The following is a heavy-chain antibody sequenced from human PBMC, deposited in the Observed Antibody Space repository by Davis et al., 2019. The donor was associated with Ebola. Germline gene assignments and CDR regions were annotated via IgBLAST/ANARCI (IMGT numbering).Heavy chain of an antibody. V-gene: IGHV3-74*03. J-gene: IGHJ4*02. CDR1: GFAFTNYW. Sequence: GESLKISCAASGFAFTNYWMHWVRQAPGKGLEWVPSLHNDGSDTKYADSVEGRFTISRDNAKNTLYLQMNSLRAEDTAVYYCAKGMHGGYVPCVLDYWGQGTQVTVSS. CDR2: LHNDGSDT. CDR3: AKGMHGGYVPCVLDY. D-gene: IGHD5-12*01.